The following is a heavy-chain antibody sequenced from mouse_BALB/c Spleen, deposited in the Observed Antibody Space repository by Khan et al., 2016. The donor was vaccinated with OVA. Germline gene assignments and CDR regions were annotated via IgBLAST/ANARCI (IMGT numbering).Heavy chain of an antibody. CDR3: ARIGHFYCGTASYAVDY. CDR2: IDFDVNI. V-gene: IGHV3-6*02. D-gene: IGHD1-1*01. J-gene: IGHJ4*01. CDR1: GYSITSGYY. Sequence: EVQLQESGPGLVKPSQSLSLTCSVTGYSITSGYYWNWIRQFPGNKLDLMVHIDFDVNINFSPSLKNRISITRDTPKNQFSLKLNSVTTEVIAAYYSARIGHFYCGTASYAVDYWGQGTSVTVSS.